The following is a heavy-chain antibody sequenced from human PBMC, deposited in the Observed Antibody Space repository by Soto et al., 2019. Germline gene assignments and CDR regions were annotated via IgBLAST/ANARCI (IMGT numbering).Heavy chain of an antibody. D-gene: IGHD3-16*02. V-gene: IGHV4-34*01. CDR2: INHSGST. Sequence: SETLSLTCAVYGGSFSGYYWSWIRQPPGKGLEWIGEINHSGSTNYNPSLKSRVTISVDTSKNQFSLKLSSVTAADTAVYYCARGGFYDYIWGSYRPSLDYWGQGTLVTVSS. CDR3: ARGGFYDYIWGSYRPSLDY. CDR1: GGSFSGYY. J-gene: IGHJ4*02.